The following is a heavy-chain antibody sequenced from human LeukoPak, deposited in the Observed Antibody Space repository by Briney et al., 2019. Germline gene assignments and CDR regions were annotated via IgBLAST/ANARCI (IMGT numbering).Heavy chain of an antibody. Sequence: GESLKISCKGSGYSFTSYWIAWVRQMPGKGLEWMGIIYPGDSDTRYSPSFQGQVTISADKSINTAYLQWSSLKASDTAIYYCARLRGSWYYYFDYWGQGTLVTVSS. CDR3: ARLRGSWYYYFDY. CDR1: GYSFTSYW. V-gene: IGHV5-51*01. D-gene: IGHD6-13*01. CDR2: IYPGDSDT. J-gene: IGHJ4*02.